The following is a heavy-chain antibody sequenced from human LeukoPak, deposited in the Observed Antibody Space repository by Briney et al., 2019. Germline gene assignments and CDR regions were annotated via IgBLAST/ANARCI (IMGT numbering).Heavy chain of an antibody. CDR1: GFTFSSYW. CDR3: AKDLPGGVPAAKGDY. CDR2: IKQDGSEK. J-gene: IGHJ4*02. Sequence: GGSLRLSCAASGFTFSSYWMSWVRQAPGKGLEWVANIKQDGSEKYYVDSVKGRFTISRDNAKNSLYLQMNSLRAEDTAVYYCAKDLPGGVPAAKGDYWGQGTLVTVSS. D-gene: IGHD2-2*01. V-gene: IGHV3-7*01.